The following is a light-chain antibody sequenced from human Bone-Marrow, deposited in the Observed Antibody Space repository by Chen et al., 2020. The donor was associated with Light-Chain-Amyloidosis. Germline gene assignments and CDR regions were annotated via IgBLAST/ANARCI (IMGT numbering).Light chain of an antibody. J-gene: IGKJ4*01. CDR1: QSVSSSY. CDR3: QQYGSSPQA. CDR2: GAS. Sequence: EIVLTQSPGTLSLSPGERATLSCRASQSVSSSYLAWYQQKPGQAPRLLIYGASSRATGIPDRFSGSGSGTDFTLTIGRLEPEDFAVYYCQQYGSSPQAFGGGTKVEI. V-gene: IGKV3-20*01.